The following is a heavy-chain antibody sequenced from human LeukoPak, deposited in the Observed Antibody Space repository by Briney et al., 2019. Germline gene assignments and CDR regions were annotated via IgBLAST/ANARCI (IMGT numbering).Heavy chain of an antibody. Sequence: GGSLRLSCAASGFTFSNYAMSWVRQAPGKGLEWVSAISRSGGSTYYADSVKGRFTISRDNSKNTLYVQMNSLRAEDTAVYYCAKEGGYGVVPPATNDYGGQGTLVTVSS. CDR2: ISRSGGST. D-gene: IGHD2-2*01. V-gene: IGHV3-23*01. CDR1: GFTFSNYA. J-gene: IGHJ4*02. CDR3: AKEGGYGVVPPATNDY.